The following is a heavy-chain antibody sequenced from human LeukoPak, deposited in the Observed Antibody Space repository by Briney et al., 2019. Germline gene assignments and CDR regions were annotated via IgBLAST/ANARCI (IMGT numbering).Heavy chain of an antibody. CDR1: GGSFSGYY. Sequence: MPSETLSLTCAVYGGSFSGYYWSWIRQPPGKGLEWIGEISHSGSTNYNPSLKSRVTISVDTSKNQFSLKLSSVTAADTAVYYCARRGPALPWGQGTLVTVSS. D-gene: IGHD1-14*01. CDR3: ARRGPALP. V-gene: IGHV4-34*01. CDR2: ISHSGST. J-gene: IGHJ5*02.